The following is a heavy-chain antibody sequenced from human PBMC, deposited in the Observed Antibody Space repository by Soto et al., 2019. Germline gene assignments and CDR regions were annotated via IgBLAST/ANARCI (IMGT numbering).Heavy chain of an antibody. CDR2: IIPILGIA. CDR3: ARDDYVWGSYSDAFDI. D-gene: IGHD3-16*01. Sequence: SVKVSFKASGGAFSSYTISWVREATGQEPEWMGRIIPILGIANHGQKCQGRGTISADEHTSPAYMEPSSLRSEGTAVYYCARDDYVWGSYSDAFDIWGQGTMVTVSS. CDR1: GGAFSSYT. J-gene: IGHJ3*02. V-gene: IGHV1-69*04.